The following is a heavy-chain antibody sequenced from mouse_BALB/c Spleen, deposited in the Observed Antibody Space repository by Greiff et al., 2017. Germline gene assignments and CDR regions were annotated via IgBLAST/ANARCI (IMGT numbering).Heavy chain of an antibody. Sequence: EVQGVESGGGLVQPGGSLRLSCATSGFTFTDYYMSWVRQPPGKALEWLGFIRNKANGYTTEYSASVKGRFTISRDNSQSILYLQMNTLRAEDSATYYCARDRGDFDVWGAGTTVTVSS. V-gene: IGHV7-3*02. CDR2: IRNKANGYTT. CDR3: ARDRGDFDV. J-gene: IGHJ1*01. CDR1: GFTFTDYY.